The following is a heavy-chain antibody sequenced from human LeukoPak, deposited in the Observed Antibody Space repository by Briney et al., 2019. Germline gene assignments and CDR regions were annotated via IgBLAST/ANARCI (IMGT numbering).Heavy chain of an antibody. CDR2: IIPIFGTA. V-gene: IGHV1-69*05. D-gene: IGHD2-15*01. CDR1: GGTFSSYA. J-gene: IGHJ5*02. CDR3: ARDFSCSGGSCYRGYNWFDP. Sequence: ASVKVSCKASGGTFSSYAISWVRQAPGQGLEWMGGIIPIFGTANYAQKFQGRVTITTDESTSTTYMELSSLRSEDTAVYYCARDFSCSGGSCYRGYNWFDPWGQGTLVTVSS.